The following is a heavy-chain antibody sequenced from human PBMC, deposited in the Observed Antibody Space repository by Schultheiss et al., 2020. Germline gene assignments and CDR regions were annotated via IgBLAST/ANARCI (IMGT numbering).Heavy chain of an antibody. CDR3: ARAMVGFGELSYYYYYGMDV. CDR1: GGSISSYY. CDR2: FYYSGST. Sequence: SETLSLTCTVSGGSISSYYWGWIRQPPEKGLEWIGSFYYSGSTYYNPSLRSRVTISVDTSKDQFSLKLSSVTAADTAVYYCARAMVGFGELSYYYYYGMDVWGQGTTVTVSS. V-gene: IGHV4-39*02. D-gene: IGHD3-10*01. J-gene: IGHJ6*02.